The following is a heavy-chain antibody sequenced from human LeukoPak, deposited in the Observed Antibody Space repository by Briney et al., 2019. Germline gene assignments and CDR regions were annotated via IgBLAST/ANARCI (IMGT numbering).Heavy chain of an antibody. Sequence: GGSLRLSCAASGFTFDDYAMHWVRQAPGKGLEWVSGISWNSGSIGYADSVKGRFTISRDKAKNSLYLQMNSLRAEDTALYYCAKDHYGYYDTSGIDYWGQGTLVTVSS. CDR2: ISWNSGSI. CDR3: AKDHYGYYDTSGIDY. D-gene: IGHD3-22*01. J-gene: IGHJ4*02. V-gene: IGHV3-9*01. CDR1: GFTFDDYA.